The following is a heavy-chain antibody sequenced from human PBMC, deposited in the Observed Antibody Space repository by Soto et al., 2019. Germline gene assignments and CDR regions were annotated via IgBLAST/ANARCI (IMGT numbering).Heavy chain of an antibody. V-gene: IGHV3-30-3*01. CDR3: GRDNRDCSAFNCCTPGRDFGLNV. J-gene: IGHJ6*02. D-gene: IGHD2-15*01. CDR2: ISFDGTTD. Sequence: PGGSLRLSCVAAGFNFNNYNLHWVRQAPSNSLESVAVISFDGTTDYYADSVKGRFTVSRDNFKNILSLQMDSLRPEDTAVYYWGRDNRDCSAFNCCTPGRDFGLNVWDQGTMVTVSS. CDR1: GFNFNNYN.